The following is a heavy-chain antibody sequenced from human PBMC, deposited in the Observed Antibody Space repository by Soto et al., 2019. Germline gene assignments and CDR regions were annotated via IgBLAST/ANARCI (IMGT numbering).Heavy chain of an antibody. V-gene: IGHV3-15*01. CDR1: GFTFSNGW. Sequence: EVQLVESGGGLVKPGGSLRLSCAASGFTFSNGWMSWVRQAPGKGLEWVGRIKSEADGGTINYAAPVKGRFTISRDDSRNTLYLDMSSLKTEDTATYHCRFYAPAYRSSSWFYGSDHWGQGTLVAVSS. D-gene: IGHD6-13*01. CDR2: IKSEADGGTI. CDR3: RFYAPAYRSSSWFYGSDH. J-gene: IGHJ4*02.